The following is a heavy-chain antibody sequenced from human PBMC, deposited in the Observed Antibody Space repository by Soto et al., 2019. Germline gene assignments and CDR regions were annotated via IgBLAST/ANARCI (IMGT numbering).Heavy chain of an antibody. CDR2: ISGSGGST. J-gene: IGHJ4*02. CDR1: GFTFSSYA. V-gene: IGHV3-23*01. D-gene: IGHD3-22*01. Sequence: GGSLRLSCAASGFTFSSYAMSWVRQAPGKGLEWVSAISGSGGSTYYADSVKGRFTISRDNSKNTLYLQMNSLRAEDTAVYYCAKDRAPTMIVVVISYFDYWGQGTLVTVSS. CDR3: AKDRAPTMIVVVISYFDY.